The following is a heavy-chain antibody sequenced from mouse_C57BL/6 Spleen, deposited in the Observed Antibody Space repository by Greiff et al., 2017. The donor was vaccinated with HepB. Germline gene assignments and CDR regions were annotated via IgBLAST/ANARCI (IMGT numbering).Heavy chain of an antibody. Sequence: QVQLKESGPELVKPGASVKISCKASGYAFSSSWMNWVKQRPGKGLEWIGRIYPGDGDTNYNGKFKGKATLTADKSSSTAYMQLSSLTSEDSAVYFCAEGYAMDYWGQGTSVTVSS. CDR3: AEGYAMDY. J-gene: IGHJ4*01. CDR2: IYPGDGDT. CDR1: GYAFSSSW. V-gene: IGHV1-82*01.